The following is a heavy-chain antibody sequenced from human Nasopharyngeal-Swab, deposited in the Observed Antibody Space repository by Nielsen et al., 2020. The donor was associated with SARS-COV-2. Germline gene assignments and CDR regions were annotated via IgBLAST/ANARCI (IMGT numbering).Heavy chain of an antibody. CDR2: ISSSSSTI. V-gene: IGHV3-48*04. Sequence: GESLKISCAASGFTFSSYSMNWVRQAPGKGLEWVSYISSSSSTIYYADPVKGRFTISRDNAKNSLYLQMNSLRAEDTAVYYCAGYCSSTSCSRNYYYYYMDVWGKGTTVTVSS. J-gene: IGHJ6*03. D-gene: IGHD2-2*01. CDR1: GFTFSSYS. CDR3: AGYCSSTSCSRNYYYYYMDV.